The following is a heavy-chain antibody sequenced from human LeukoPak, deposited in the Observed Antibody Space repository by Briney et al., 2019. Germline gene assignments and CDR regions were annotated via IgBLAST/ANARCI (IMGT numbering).Heavy chain of an antibody. D-gene: IGHD4-17*01. CDR2: ISYDRSNK. CDR3: ACSSPNSDYGY. J-gene: IGHJ4*02. V-gene: IGHV3-30-3*01. Sequence: PGRSLRLSCAASGFTFSSYAMHWVRQAPGKGLEWVAVISYDRSNKYYADSVKGRFTISRDNSKNTLYLQMNSLRAEDTAVYYCACSSPNSDYGYWGQGTLVTVSS. CDR1: GFTFSSYA.